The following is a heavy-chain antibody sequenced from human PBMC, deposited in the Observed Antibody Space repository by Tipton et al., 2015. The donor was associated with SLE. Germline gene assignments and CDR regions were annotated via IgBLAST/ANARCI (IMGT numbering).Heavy chain of an antibody. V-gene: IGHV4-59*01. Sequence: TLSLTCSVSGGSINVYYWSWVRQPPGKGLEWIGYVSYSGSTNYNPSLQSRVTISVDTSKNQFSLKLRSVTAADMAVYYCARLPDYFDHWGQGALVTVSS. CDR3: ARLPDYFDH. CDR1: GGSINVYY. CDR2: VSYSGST. J-gene: IGHJ4*02.